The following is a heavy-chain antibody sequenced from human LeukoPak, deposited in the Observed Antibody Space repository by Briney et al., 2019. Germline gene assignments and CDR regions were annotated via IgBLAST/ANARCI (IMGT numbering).Heavy chain of an antibody. V-gene: IGHV3-23*01. CDR3: AAYYGLDV. Sequence: GGSLRLSCAASGFTFSSYVVSWVRQAPGKGLEWVSAISGSGGRTNYADSVKGRFTISRDNSKNTLYLQMNSLRAEDTAVYYCAAYYGLDVWGQGTTVTVSS. J-gene: IGHJ6*02. CDR1: GFTFSSYV. CDR2: ISGSGGRT.